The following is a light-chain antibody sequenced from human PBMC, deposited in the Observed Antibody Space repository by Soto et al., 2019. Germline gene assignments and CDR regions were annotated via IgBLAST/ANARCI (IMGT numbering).Light chain of an antibody. CDR3: SSYTSSSPVV. J-gene: IGLJ2*01. Sequence: QSALTQPASVSGSPGQSITISCTGTSSDVGGYHYVSWYQQHPGKAPKLMIYDVSNRPSGVSNRFSGSKSGNTASLTISGRQAEDEADYYCSSYTSSSPVVFGGGTKLTVL. CDR1: SSDVGGYHY. V-gene: IGLV2-14*01. CDR2: DVS.